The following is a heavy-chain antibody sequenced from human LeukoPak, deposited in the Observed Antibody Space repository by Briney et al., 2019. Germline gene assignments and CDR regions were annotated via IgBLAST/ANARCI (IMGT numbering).Heavy chain of an antibody. CDR1: GYTFSSYD. D-gene: IGHD3-22*01. CDR3: ATPGVHYDPSGYYPFQH. V-gene: IGHV1-8*01. Sequence: ASVKVSCKASGYTFSSYDINWVRLAAGQGLEWMGWMNPNSGNTGYAQQVQGRVTMTRNTAIGTAYMELSSLRSEDTAVYYCATPGVHYDPSGYYPFQHWGQGTLVTVSS. CDR2: MNPNSGNT. J-gene: IGHJ1*01.